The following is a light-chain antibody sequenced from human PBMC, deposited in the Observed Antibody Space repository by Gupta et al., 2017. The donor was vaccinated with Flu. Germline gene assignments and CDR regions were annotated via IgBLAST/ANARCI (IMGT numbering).Light chain of an antibody. CDR2: EVN. V-gene: IGLV2-8*01. CDR1: DSDVGGYNY. J-gene: IGLJ2*01. CDR3: CSYGGSKF. Sequence: TGTDSDVGGYNYVSWYQQHPGKAPKLIIYEVNKRPSGVPDRFSGSKSGNTASLTVSGLLAEDEADYYCCSYGGSKFFGGGTKLTVL.